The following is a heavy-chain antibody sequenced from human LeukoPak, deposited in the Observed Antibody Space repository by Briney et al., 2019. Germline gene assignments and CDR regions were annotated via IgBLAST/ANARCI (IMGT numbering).Heavy chain of an antibody. Sequence: ASVKVSCKASGYTFTSYDINWVRQATGQGLEWMGWMNPNSGNTGYAQKFQGRVTMTRSTSISTAYMELSSLRSEDTAVYYCARGPLGGRGIQLWLSYWGQGTLVTVSS. CDR3: ARGPLGGRGIQLWLSY. CDR1: GYTFTSYD. V-gene: IGHV1-8*01. D-gene: IGHD5-18*01. J-gene: IGHJ4*02. CDR2: MNPNSGNT.